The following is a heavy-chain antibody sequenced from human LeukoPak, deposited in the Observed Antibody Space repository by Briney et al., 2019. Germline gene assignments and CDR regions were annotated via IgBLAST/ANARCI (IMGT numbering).Heavy chain of an antibody. D-gene: IGHD3-3*01. V-gene: IGHV1-46*01. CDR3: ARSPATYDFWSGYYPLPDY. J-gene: IGHJ4*02. CDR2: INPSGGST. CDR1: GYTFTSYY. Sequence: ASVKVSCTASGYTFTSYYMHWVRQAPGQGLEWMGIINPSGGSTSYAQKFQGRVTMTRDTSTSTVYMELSSLRSEDTAVYYCARSPATYDFWSGYYPLPDYWGQGTLVTVSS.